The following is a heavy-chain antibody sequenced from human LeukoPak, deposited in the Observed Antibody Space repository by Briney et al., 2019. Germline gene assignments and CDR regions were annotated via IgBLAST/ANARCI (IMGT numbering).Heavy chain of an antibody. J-gene: IGHJ4*02. V-gene: IGHV3-48*01. CDR2: IGVSSSLV. CDR3: ARADYGDETPLDY. CDR1: GFTFSSYS. D-gene: IGHD4-17*01. Sequence: GGSLRLSYVASGFTFSSYSLNWVRQAPGKGLEWVSYIGVSSSLVRYADSVKGRFTISRDNSKNTLYLQMNSLRAEDTAVYYCARADYGDETPLDYWGQGTLVTVSS.